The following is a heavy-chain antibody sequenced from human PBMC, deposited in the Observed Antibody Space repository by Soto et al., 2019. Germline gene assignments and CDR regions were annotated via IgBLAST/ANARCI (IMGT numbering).Heavy chain of an antibody. Sequence: PSETLSLTCAVYGGSFNGYYWSWIRQPPGKGLEWIGEINHSEGTNYNPSPQSRVTISVDTSKNKFSLQLRSVTAADTAVYYCSGGQTYIGGGYRYFGGCFAYWGRGPRVPASS. CDR3: SGGQTYIGGGYRYFGGCFAY. J-gene: IGHJ4*02. CDR2: INHSEGT. CDR1: GGSFNGYY. V-gene: IGHV4-34*01. D-gene: IGHD3-16*02.